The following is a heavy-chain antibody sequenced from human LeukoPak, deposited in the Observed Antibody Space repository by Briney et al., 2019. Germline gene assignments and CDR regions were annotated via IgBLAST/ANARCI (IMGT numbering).Heavy chain of an antibody. J-gene: IGHJ4*02. CDR1: GFAFSSYS. Sequence: PGGSLRLSCAASGFAFSSYSMNWVRQAPGKGLEWVSSISSSSSYIYYADSVKGRFTISRDNAKNSLYLQMNSLRAEDTAVYYCARDPGYCSGGSCYWGQGTLVTVSS. CDR3: ARDPGYCSGGSCY. V-gene: IGHV3-21*01. CDR2: ISSSSSYI. D-gene: IGHD2-15*01.